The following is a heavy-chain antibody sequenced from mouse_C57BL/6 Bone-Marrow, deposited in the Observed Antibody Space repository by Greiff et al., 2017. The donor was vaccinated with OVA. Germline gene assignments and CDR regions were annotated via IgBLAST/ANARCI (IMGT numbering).Heavy chain of an antibody. Sequence: QVQLQQSGPELVKPGASVKISCKASGYAFSNSWMNWVKQRPGKGLEWIGRIYPGDGDTNYNGKFKGKATLNADKSSNTAYMQLSSLTSEDSAVYFCARRVLRPYWYFDVRGTGTTVTVSS. CDR3: ARRVLRPYWYFDV. CDR1: GYAFSNSW. J-gene: IGHJ1*03. CDR2: IYPGDGDT. D-gene: IGHD1-2*01. V-gene: IGHV1-82*01.